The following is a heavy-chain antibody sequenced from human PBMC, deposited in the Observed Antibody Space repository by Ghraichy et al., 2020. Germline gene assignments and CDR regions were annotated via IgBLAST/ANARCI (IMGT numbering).Heavy chain of an antibody. D-gene: IGHD1-26*01. V-gene: IGHV4-59*01. CDR1: GGSISSYY. CDR2: ISYSGYT. CDR3: ARVEGGVGAPFDN. Sequence: ESLNISCTVSGGSISSYYWSWIRQPPGKGLEWIGCISYSGYTNYNPSLKSRVTISVDTSKNQFSLKLSSVTAADTAFYYCARVEGGVGAPFDNWGQGTLVTVSS. J-gene: IGHJ4*02.